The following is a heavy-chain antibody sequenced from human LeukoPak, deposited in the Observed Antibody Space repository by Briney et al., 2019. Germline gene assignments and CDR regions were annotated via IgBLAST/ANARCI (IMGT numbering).Heavy chain of an antibody. Sequence: GGSLRLSCAASGFTFSSYAMHWVRQAPGKGLEWVAVISYDGSNKYYADSVKGRFTISRDNPKNTLYLQMNSLRAEDTAVYYCARGAILGAFDIWGQGTMVTVSS. D-gene: IGHD3-10*01. J-gene: IGHJ3*02. V-gene: IGHV3-30-3*01. CDR1: GFTFSSYA. CDR3: ARGAILGAFDI. CDR2: ISYDGSNK.